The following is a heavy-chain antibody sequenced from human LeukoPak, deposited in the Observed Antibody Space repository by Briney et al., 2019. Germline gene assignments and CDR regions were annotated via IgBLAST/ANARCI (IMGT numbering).Heavy chain of an antibody. CDR3: ARGRIAVAGTKNYFDY. D-gene: IGHD6-19*01. CDR1: GGPISSYY. J-gene: IGHJ4*02. Sequence: SETLSLTCTVSGGPISSYYWSWIRQPPGKGLEWIGDIYYSGSTNYNPSLKSRVTISVDTSKNQFSLKLSSVTAADTAVYYCARGRIAVAGTKNYFDYWGQETLVTVSS. V-gene: IGHV4-59*01. CDR2: IYYSGST.